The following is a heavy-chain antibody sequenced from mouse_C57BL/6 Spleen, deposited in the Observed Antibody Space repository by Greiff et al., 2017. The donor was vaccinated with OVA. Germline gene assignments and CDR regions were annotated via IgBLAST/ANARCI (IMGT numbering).Heavy chain of an antibody. V-gene: IGHV1-9*01. CDR1: GYTFTGYW. CDR2: ILPGSGST. D-gene: IGHD2-1*01. CDR3: ARLSGNYGNPDY. J-gene: IGHJ2*01. Sequence: QVQLQQSGAELMQPGASVKLSCKATGYTFTGYWIEWVKQRPGHGLEWIGEILPGSGSTNYNEKFKGNATFTADTSSNTAYMQLSSLTTEDSAIYYCARLSGNYGNPDYWGQGTTLTVSS.